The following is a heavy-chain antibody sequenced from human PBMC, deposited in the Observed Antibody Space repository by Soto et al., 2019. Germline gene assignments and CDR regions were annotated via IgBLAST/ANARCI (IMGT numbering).Heavy chain of an antibody. Sequence: EVQLVESGGGVVQPGGSLRLSCAASGFTFSSYDMHWVRQATGKGLEWVSAIGTAGDTYYPGSVKGRFTISRENAKNSLYLQMNSLRAGDTAVYYCARRSNWYYVFDTWGQGTLVIVSS. CDR3: ARRSNWYYVFDT. J-gene: IGHJ5*02. D-gene: IGHD1-7*01. CDR1: GFTFSSYD. CDR2: IGTAGDT. V-gene: IGHV3-13*01.